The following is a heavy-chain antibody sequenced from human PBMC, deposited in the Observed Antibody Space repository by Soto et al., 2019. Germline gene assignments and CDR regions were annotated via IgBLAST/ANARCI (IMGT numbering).Heavy chain of an antibody. V-gene: IGHV3-23*01. D-gene: IGHD1-26*01. J-gene: IGHJ6*02. CDR2: LSGSAGST. CDR1: GFTFSNYA. CDR3: AKGSEMATIPYYYYGMDVRVDV. Sequence: EVQLLESGGGLVQPGGSLRLSCAASGFTFSNYAMSWVRQAPGKGLEWVSILSGSAGSTYYADSVRGRFTISRDNSKNPLYLQMNSLRAEDTAVYYCAKGSEMATIPYYYYGMDVRVDVWGQGTTVTVSS.